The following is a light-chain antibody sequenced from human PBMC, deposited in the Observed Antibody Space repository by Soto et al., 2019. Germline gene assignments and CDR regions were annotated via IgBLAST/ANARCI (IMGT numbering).Light chain of an antibody. V-gene: IGKV1-6*02. J-gene: IGKJ2*01. CDR2: AAS. Sequence: AVQMTQSPPSLSASVGDRVTITCRASQDVRNELSWYQQKPGKAPDLLICAASTLQSGVPSRFSGSGSGTDFTLTINILQPEDFATYYCLQDYSHPLTFGQGTKLQIK. CDR1: QDVRNE. CDR3: LQDYSHPLT.